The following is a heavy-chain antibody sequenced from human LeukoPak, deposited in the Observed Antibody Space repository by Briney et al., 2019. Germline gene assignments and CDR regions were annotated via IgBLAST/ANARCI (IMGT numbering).Heavy chain of an antibody. CDR3: VRAAPRDCSPASCSLFDT. D-gene: IGHD2-2*01. CDR2: IMIGGDGK. CDR1: GFTFNNYA. J-gene: IGHJ4*02. V-gene: IGHV3-23*01. Sequence: KAGGSLRLSCAGSGFTFNNYAMSWVRRAPRKGLEWVSTIMIGGDGKHYADSVKGRFTISRDRSESTLYLQMNGLRADDTAVYYCVRAAPRDCSPASCSLFDTWGQGTLVTVSS.